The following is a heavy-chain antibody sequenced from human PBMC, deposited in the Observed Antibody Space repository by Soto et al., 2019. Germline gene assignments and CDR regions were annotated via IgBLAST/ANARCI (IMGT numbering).Heavy chain of an antibody. J-gene: IGHJ4*02. D-gene: IGHD3-22*01. CDR1: GFTFSSYW. Sequence: GGSLRLSCAASGFTFSSYWMSWVRQAPGKGLEWVANIKQDGSEKYYVDSVKGRFTISRDNAKNSLYLQMNSLRAEDTAVYYCARDFRIRYYYDSSGYYLGYWGQGTLVTVSS. CDR2: IKQDGSEK. CDR3: ARDFRIRYYYDSSGYYLGY. V-gene: IGHV3-7*05.